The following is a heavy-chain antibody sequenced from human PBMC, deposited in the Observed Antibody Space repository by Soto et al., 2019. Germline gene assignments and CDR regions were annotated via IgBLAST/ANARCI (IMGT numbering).Heavy chain of an antibody. J-gene: IGHJ4*02. Sequence: GESLKISCKGSGYSFTNRWFAWVRQVPGKGLEWMGNIYPGDSDIKYSPSLDGQVTISADKSSSTAFLEWRSLRASDSATYYCARQDGSGPFDYWGQGTRVTVSS. CDR2: IYPGDSDI. V-gene: IGHV5-51*01. D-gene: IGHD3-10*01. CDR1: GYSFTNRW. CDR3: ARQDGSGPFDY.